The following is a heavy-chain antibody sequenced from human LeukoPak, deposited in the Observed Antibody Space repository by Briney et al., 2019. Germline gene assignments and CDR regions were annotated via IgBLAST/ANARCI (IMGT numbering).Heavy chain of an antibody. Sequence: ASVKVSCKPSGYTFNGYYLHWLRQAPGQGLEWMGWTNPNSGGTNSAQKFQGRVTMTRDTSISTAYMELSRVTSDDTTIYYCARVRGDFWSGLDFWGQGTLVTVSS. CDR3: ARVRGDFWSGLDF. J-gene: IGHJ4*02. CDR2: TNPNSGGT. V-gene: IGHV1-2*02. D-gene: IGHD3-3*01. CDR1: GYTFNGYY.